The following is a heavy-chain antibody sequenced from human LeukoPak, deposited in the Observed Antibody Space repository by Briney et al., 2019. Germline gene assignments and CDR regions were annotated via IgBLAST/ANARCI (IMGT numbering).Heavy chain of an antibody. Sequence: GGSLRLSCAASGFTFISNAMHWVRQAPGKGLEWVAFIRYDGSYESYADSIKGRFTISRDNSKNTLYLQLSSLRAEDTAVYYCAKDRWTTGGSGSSFESWGQGTLVTVSS. CDR2: IRYDGSYE. CDR3: AKDRWTTGGSGSSFES. J-gene: IGHJ4*02. CDR1: GFTFISNA. V-gene: IGHV3-30*02. D-gene: IGHD3-10*01.